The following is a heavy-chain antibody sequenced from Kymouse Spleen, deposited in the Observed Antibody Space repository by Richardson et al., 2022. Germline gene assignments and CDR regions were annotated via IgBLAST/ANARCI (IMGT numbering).Heavy chain of an antibody. CDR3: ARSRYNPTSYYGMDV. V-gene: IGHV4-61*01. CDR2: IYYSGST. CDR1: GGSVSSGSYY. J-gene: IGHJ6*02. Sequence: QVQLQESGPGLVKPSETLSLTCTVSGGSVSSGSYYWSWIRQPPGKGLEWIGYIYYSGSTNYNPSLKSRVTISVDTSKNQFSLKLSSVTAADTAVYYCARSRYNPTSYYGMDVWGQGTTVTVSS. D-gene: IGHD1-14*01.